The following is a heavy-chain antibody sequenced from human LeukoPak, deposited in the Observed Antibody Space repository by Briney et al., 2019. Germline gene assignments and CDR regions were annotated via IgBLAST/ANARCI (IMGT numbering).Heavy chain of an antibody. CDR3: ASSGSGSYYYYMDV. CDR1: GGSISSSSYY. CDR2: IYYSGIT. D-gene: IGHD3-10*01. V-gene: IGHV4-39*07. Sequence: SETLSLTCTVSGGSISSSSYYWGWIRQPPGKGLEWIGSIYYSGITYYNPSLKGRVTISVDTSKNQFSLKLSSVTAADTAVYYCASSGSGSYYYYMDVWGKGTTVTISS. J-gene: IGHJ6*03.